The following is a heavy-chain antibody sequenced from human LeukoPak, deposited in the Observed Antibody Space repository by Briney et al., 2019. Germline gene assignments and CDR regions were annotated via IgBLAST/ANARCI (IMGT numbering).Heavy chain of an antibody. J-gene: IGHJ4*02. V-gene: IGHV3-48*03. Sequence: PGGSLRLSCAASGFTFDDYGMNWVRQAPGKGLEWISYISSSGSSIYFAESVKGRFTISRDNAKNSLYLQMHSLRAEDTAVYYCARAIRSAFDYWGQGTLVTVSS. D-gene: IGHD3-3*01. CDR3: ARAIRSAFDY. CDR1: GFTFDDYG. CDR2: ISSSGSSI.